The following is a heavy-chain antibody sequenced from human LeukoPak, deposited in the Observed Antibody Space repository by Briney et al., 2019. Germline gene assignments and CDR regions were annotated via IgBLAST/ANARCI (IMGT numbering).Heavy chain of an antibody. J-gene: IGHJ5*02. V-gene: IGHV3-30-3*01. Sequence: GGSLRLSCAASGFTFSSYAIHWVRQAPGEGLEWVAVISYDGSNKYYADSVKGRFTISRDNSKNTLYLQMNSLRAEDTAVYYCARALGFYGDYRNNWFDPWGQGTLVTVSS. CDR1: GFTFSSYA. CDR2: ISYDGSNK. CDR3: ARALGFYGDYRNNWFDP. D-gene: IGHD4-11*01.